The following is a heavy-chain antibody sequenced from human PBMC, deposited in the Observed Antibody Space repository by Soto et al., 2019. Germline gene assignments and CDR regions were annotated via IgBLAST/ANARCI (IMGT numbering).Heavy chain of an antibody. V-gene: IGHV1-69*02. CDR3: ASSYGSGYRAFDY. Sequence: QVQLVQSGAEVKRPGSSVKVSCKASGDTFKFYSINWVRQAPGLGLEWMGRVNPIVSMSNYAQKFQGRVTXTXDXXTSTAYMELSSLRSEDTAIYYCASSYGSGYRAFDYWGQGALVTVSS. J-gene: IGHJ4*02. CDR2: VNPIVSMS. D-gene: IGHD3-10*01. CDR1: GDTFKFYS.